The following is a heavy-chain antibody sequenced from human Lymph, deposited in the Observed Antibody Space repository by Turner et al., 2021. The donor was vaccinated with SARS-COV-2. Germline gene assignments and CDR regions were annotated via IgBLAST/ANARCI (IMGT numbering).Heavy chain of an antibody. D-gene: IGHD6-13*01. CDR1: GGTFISCA. CDR2: IVPILGLE. J-gene: IGHJ6*02. V-gene: IGHV1-69*10. CDR3: AGNEAPGMGGGVFYYYYGMDV. Sequence: QVQLVHSGAEVKKPGSSVKLSCQASGGTFISCAISWVRQAPGQGLEWRGGIVPILGLENNARRVQGRATITADKSTGEAYLELSSLRSEDTAVYYCAGNEAPGMGGGVFYYYYGMDVWGQGTTVTVSS.